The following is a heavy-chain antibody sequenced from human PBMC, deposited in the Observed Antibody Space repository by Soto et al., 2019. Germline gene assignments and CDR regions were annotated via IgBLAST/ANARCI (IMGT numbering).Heavy chain of an antibody. D-gene: IGHD3-10*01. CDR1: GFSLSTSGVG. V-gene: IGHV2-5*01. J-gene: IGHJ4*02. Sequence: QITLKESGPTLVKPTQTLTLTCTFSGFSLSTSGVGVGWIRQPPGKALEWLTLIYWNDDKRYSPSLKRRLTNTKDHSKHQVVLTMTNMDPVDTATYYCARDLMAGLDYWGQGTLVTVAS. CDR2: IYWNDDK. CDR3: ARDLMAGLDY.